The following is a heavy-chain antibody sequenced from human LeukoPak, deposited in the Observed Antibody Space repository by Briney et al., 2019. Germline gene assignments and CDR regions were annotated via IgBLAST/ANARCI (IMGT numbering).Heavy chain of an antibody. CDR2: INPSGGST. J-gene: IGHJ4*02. Sequence: GASVKVSCKASGYTFTSYYMHWVRQAPGQGLEWMGKINPSGGSTSYAQKFQGRVTMTRDTSTSTVYMELSSLRSEDTAVYYCARVRGYYYDSSGYYYGYWGQGTLVTVSS. CDR1: GYTFTSYY. CDR3: ARVRGYYYDSSGYYYGY. D-gene: IGHD3-22*01. V-gene: IGHV1-46*01.